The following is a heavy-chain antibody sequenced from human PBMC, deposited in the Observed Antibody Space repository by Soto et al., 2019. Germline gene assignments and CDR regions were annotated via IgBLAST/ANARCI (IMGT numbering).Heavy chain of an antibody. D-gene: IGHD4-4*01. J-gene: IGHJ4*02. V-gene: IGHV3-23*01. CDR2: ISGSGAST. CDR1: GFTFSSYA. CDR3: AKVRSDYSNFDY. Sequence: EVQLLESGGGLVQPGGSLRLSCAASGFTFSSYAMSWVRQAPGKGLEWVSGISGSGASTYYAGSVKGWFTISRDYSKNTLFLQMNSLRADDTAVYYCAKVRSDYSNFDYWGQGTLVTVSS.